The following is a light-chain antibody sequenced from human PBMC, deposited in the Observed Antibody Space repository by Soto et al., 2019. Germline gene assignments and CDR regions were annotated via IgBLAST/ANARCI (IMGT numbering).Light chain of an antibody. CDR2: SAS. CDR1: RGIGNA. CDR3: QKYDSAPT. Sequence: DIQLTQSPSSLSACVGDRVSFTCRPSRGIGNALAWYQQKPGTVPKLLIHSASTLQSGVPSRFSGSGSGTDFTLTISSLQPEDVASYYCQKYDSAPTFGPGTKV. J-gene: IGKJ1*01. V-gene: IGKV1-27*01.